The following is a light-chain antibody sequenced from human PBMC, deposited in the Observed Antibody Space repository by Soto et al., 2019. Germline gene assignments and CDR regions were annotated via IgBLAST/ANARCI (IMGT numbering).Light chain of an antibody. CDR3: QQRSDWPWT. Sequence: EIVLTQSPATLSLSPGERATLSCRASQSVSGCLAWYQQKPGQAPRLLIYGASTRATGIPARFSGSGSGTEFTLIISSLQSEDSAVYYCQQRSDWPWTFGQGTKVDIK. CDR1: QSVSGC. V-gene: IGKV3-11*01. J-gene: IGKJ1*01. CDR2: GAS.